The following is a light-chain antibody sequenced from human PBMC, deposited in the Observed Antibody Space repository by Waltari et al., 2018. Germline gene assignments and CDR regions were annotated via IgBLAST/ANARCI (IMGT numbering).Light chain of an antibody. CDR3: QQRSAWPRT. Sequence: IVLTQSPATLSLSPGGSATLSCRASQSVITFLTWYQQKPGQAPRLLIYGTPKRATGIPARFSGAGSGTDFTLTIHSLEPEDFAIYYCQQRSAWPRTFGQGTKLEIK. V-gene: IGKV3-11*01. J-gene: IGKJ2*01. CDR1: QSVITF. CDR2: GTP.